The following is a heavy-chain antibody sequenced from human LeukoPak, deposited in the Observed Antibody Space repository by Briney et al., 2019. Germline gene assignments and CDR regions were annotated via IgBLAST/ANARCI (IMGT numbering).Heavy chain of an antibody. V-gene: IGHV3-33*06. D-gene: IGHD3-22*01. Sequence: RGTLRLSCAVSGFRLSDYSMNWVRQAPGKGLGWVAVIWYDGSNQQYTDSVKGRFTIYRDNSGKTVLLEMNSLRPEDTAVYYCAKGDSPDPFEHWGLGTLVTVSS. CDR2: IWYDGSNQ. J-gene: IGHJ4*02. CDR1: GFRLSDYS. CDR3: AKGDSPDPFEH.